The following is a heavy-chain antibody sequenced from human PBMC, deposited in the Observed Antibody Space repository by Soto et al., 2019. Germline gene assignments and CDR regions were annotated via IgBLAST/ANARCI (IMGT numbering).Heavy chain of an antibody. CDR3: AKADKSDSSAWFTGYYDYYGMDV. D-gene: IGHD6-19*01. J-gene: IGHJ6*02. CDR2: ISGGAGST. CDR1: GFNISSYA. V-gene: IGHV3-23*01. Sequence: PGGSMRHSCAASGFNISSYAMSWVRQTPGKGLEWVSTISGGAGSTYYADSVKGRFTISRDNSKNTLYLQMNSLRAEDTTVYYCAKADKSDSSAWFTGYYDYYGMDVWVQGTTVTVSS.